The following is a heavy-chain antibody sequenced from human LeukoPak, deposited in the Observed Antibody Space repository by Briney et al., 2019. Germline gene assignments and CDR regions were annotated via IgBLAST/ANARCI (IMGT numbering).Heavy chain of an antibody. CDR2: IYHSGST. CDR1: GGSISSGGYS. V-gene: IGHV4-30-2*01. J-gene: IGHJ4*02. Sequence: SQTLSLTCAVSGGSISSGGYSWSWIRQPPGKGLEWIGYIYHSGSTYYNPSLKSRVTISVDRSKNQFSLKLSSVTAADTAVYYCARGQPYGGNFLDYWGQGTLVTVSS. D-gene: IGHD4-23*01. CDR3: ARGQPYGGNFLDY.